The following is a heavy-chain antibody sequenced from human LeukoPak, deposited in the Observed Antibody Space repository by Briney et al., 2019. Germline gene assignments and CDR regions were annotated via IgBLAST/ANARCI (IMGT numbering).Heavy chain of an antibody. Sequence: GGSLRLSCAASGFTFSSHWMSWVRQAPGKGLEWVANIKQDGSEKYYVDSVKGRFTISRDNAKNSLYLQMNSLRAEDTAVYYCAREGPPLGGPVAGAFDIWGQGTMVTVSS. CDR2: IKQDGSEK. CDR3: AREGPPLGGPVAGAFDI. CDR1: GFTFSSHW. J-gene: IGHJ3*02. D-gene: IGHD6-19*01. V-gene: IGHV3-7*01.